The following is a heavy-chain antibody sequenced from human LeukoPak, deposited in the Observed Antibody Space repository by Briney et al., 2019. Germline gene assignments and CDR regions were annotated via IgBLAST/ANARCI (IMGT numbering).Heavy chain of an antibody. CDR2: IRSKTNSYTT. V-gene: IGHV3-73*01. CDR1: GFDFSGSD. J-gene: IGHJ4*02. Sequence: GGSLRLSCAASGFDFSGSDIYWVRQAPGKGPEWIGCIRSKTNSYTTAYAASVKGRFTISRDDSKSTAYLQMNSLRIEDTAVYYCTTSHYCGSGDYWGQGTLVTVSS. CDR3: TTSHYCGSGDY. D-gene: IGHD3-10*01.